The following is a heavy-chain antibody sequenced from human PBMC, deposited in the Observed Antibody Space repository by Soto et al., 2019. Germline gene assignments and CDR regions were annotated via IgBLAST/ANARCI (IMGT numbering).Heavy chain of an antibody. J-gene: IGHJ4*02. CDR3: TSGRIVPTR. D-gene: IGHD1-26*01. CDR1: GFTFSSYG. Sequence: GGSLRLSCAASGFTFSSYGMHWVRQAPGKGLEWVAVISYDGSNKYYEDSVKGRFTISRDDSKSIAYLQMDSLKTEDTAVYYCTSGRIVPTRWGQGTLVTVSS. V-gene: IGHV3-30*03. CDR2: ISYDGSNK.